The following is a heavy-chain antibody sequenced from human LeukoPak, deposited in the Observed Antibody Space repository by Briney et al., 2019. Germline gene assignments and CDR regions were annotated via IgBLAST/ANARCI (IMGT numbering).Heavy chain of an antibody. V-gene: IGHV3-7*01. J-gene: IGHJ4*02. Sequence: GGSLRLSCAASGFAFSNYWMTWVRQAPGEGLEWVANINQDGSVIYYVDSLKGRFTISRDNAKKSVHLQMNSLRAEDTAIYYCARIGYSSSSLDYWGQGTLVTVAS. D-gene: IGHD2-2*01. CDR3: ARIGYSSSSLDY. CDR1: GFAFSNYW. CDR2: INQDGSVI.